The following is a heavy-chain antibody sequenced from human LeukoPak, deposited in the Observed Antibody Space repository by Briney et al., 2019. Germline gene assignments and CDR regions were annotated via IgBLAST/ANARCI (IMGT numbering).Heavy chain of an antibody. J-gene: IGHJ4*02. V-gene: IGHV3-30*02. D-gene: IGHD3-22*01. CDR1: GFTFSSYG. CDR2: IWCDGSNK. Sequence: GGSLRLSCAASGFTFSSYGMHWVRPAPGKGLEWVAVIWCDGSNKYYADYVKGRFTSSRDNSKNTLYLQMNSLRAEDTAVYYCAKNYDSSGYYPPYYFDYWGQGTLVTVSS. CDR3: AKNYDSSGYYPPYYFDY.